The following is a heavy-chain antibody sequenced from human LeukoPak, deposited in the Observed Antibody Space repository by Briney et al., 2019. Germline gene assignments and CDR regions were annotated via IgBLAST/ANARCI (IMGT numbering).Heavy chain of an antibody. V-gene: IGHV4-59*01. J-gene: IGHJ5*02. CDR3: ARDHGSNWFDP. Sequence: RTSETLSLTCTVSGGSISSYYWSWIRQPPGKGLEWIGYIYYSGSTNYNPSLKSRVTISVDTSKNQFSLKLSSVTAADTAVYYCARDHGSNWFDPWGQGTLVTVSS. CDR1: GGSISSYY. CDR2: IYYSGST.